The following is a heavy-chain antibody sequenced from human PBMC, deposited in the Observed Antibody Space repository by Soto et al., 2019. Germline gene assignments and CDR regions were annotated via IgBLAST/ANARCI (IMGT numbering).Heavy chain of an antibody. J-gene: IGHJ4*02. D-gene: IGHD2-21*01. Sequence: EVQLLESGGGLVQPGGSLRLSCADSGFSFKTYGMTWVRQAPGKGLEGVAHIGLSNSDTYYADSVKGRFTISRDNSKNMVYLQMNSMRDADTAVYYCLNGGAYCYNDCTRSYWGRGTLVTVSS. CDR2: IGLSNSDT. CDR1: GFSFKTYG. CDR3: LNGGAYCYNDCTRSY. V-gene: IGHV3-23*01.